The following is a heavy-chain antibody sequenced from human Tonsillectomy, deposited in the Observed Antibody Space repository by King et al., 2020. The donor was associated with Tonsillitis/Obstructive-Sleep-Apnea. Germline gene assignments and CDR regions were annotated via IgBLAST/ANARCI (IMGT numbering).Heavy chain of an antibody. D-gene: IGHD6-19*01. Sequence: QLQESGPGLVKPSETLSLTCIVSGGSISSSSYYWGWVRQPPGKGLEWIGNIYYSGTAHYNPSLKSRVTISVDTSKNQFSLNLNSVTAADTAVYFCVGRRTDSSGWPLDYWGQGTLSPSPQ. CDR1: GGSISSSSYY. J-gene: IGHJ4*02. CDR3: VGRRTDSSGWPLDY. V-gene: IGHV4-39*01. CDR2: IYYSGTA.